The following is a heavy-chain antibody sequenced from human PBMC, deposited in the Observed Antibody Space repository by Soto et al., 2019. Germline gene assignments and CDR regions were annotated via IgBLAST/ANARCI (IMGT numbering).Heavy chain of an antibody. J-gene: IGHJ5*02. CDR3: ASALYCSGGSCSFDP. CDR1: GGSVSSGSYY. Sequence: NPSETLSLTCTVSGGSVSSGSYYWSWIRQPPGKGLEWIGYIYYNGNTNYNPSLKSRVTISVDTSKSQFSLKLSSVTAADTAVYYCASALYCSGGSCSFDPWGQGTLVTVSS. CDR2: IYYNGNT. D-gene: IGHD2-15*01. V-gene: IGHV4-61*01.